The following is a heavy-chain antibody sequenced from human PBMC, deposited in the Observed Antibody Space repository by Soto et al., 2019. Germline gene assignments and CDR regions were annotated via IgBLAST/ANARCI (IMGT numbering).Heavy chain of an antibody. V-gene: IGHV4-59*01. CDR1: GGSISSYY. D-gene: IGHD1-1*01. CDR3: ARDLQLERRGYYYYGMDV. CDR2: IYYSGST. J-gene: IGHJ6*02. Sequence: SETLSLTCTVAGGSISSYYWSWIRQPPGKGLEWIGYIYYSGSTNYNPSLKSRVTISVDTSKNQFSLKLSSVTAADTAVYYCARDLQLERRGYYYYGMDVWGQGTTVTVSS.